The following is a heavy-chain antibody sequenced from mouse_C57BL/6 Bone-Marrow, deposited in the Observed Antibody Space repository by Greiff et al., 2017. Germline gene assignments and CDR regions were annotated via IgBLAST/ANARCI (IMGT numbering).Heavy chain of an antibody. Sequence: QVQLQQSGAELVRPGASVKLSCKASGYTFTDYYINWVKQRPGQGLEWIARIYPGSGNTYYNEKFKGKATLNAEKSSRPAYMQLSSRTSEDSAVYFGARLNTTVVAYYFDYWGQGTTLTVAS. CDR3: ARLNTTVVAYYFDY. CDR2: IYPGSGNT. CDR1: GYTFTDYY. J-gene: IGHJ2*01. D-gene: IGHD1-1*01. V-gene: IGHV1-76*01.